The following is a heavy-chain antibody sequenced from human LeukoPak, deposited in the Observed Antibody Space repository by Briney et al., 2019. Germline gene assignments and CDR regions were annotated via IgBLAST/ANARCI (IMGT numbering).Heavy chain of an antibody. CDR1: GFTFSSYW. D-gene: IGHD3-10*01. V-gene: IGHV3-7*01. CDR3: ARVVLLWFGELLPPNYYYMDV. Sequence: GGSLRLSCAASGFTFSSYWMTWVRQAPGKGLEWVANIKQDGSEKYYVDSVKGRFTISRDNAKNSLYLQMNSLRAKDTAVYYCARVVLLWFGELLPPNYYYMDVWGKGTTVTVSS. CDR2: IKQDGSEK. J-gene: IGHJ6*03.